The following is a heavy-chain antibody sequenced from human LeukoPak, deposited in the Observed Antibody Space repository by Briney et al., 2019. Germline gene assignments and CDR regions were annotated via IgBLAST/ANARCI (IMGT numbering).Heavy chain of an antibody. Sequence: SETLSLTCTVSGYSISSGYYWGWIRQPPGKGLEWIGSIYHSGSTYYNPSLKSRVTISVDTSKNQFSLKLSSVTAADTAVYYCARLVTAYNWFDPWGQGTLVTVSS. J-gene: IGHJ5*02. D-gene: IGHD2-21*02. CDR2: IYHSGST. CDR3: ARLVTAYNWFDP. CDR1: GYSISSGYY. V-gene: IGHV4-38-2*02.